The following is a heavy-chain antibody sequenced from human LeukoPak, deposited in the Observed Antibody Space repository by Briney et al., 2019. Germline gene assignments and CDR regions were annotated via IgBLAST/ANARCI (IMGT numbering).Heavy chain of an antibody. J-gene: IGHJ4*02. CDR3: ARGGVTYCGSGSSFDY. Sequence: SGTLSLTCAVSGGSISSSNWWSWVRQPPGKGLEWIGEINHSGSTNYNTSLKSRATISVDKSKSQFPLKLSSVTAADTAVYYCARGGVTYCGSGSSFDYWGQGTLVTVSS. CDR1: GGSISSSNW. CDR2: INHSGST. D-gene: IGHD3-10*01. V-gene: IGHV4-4*02.